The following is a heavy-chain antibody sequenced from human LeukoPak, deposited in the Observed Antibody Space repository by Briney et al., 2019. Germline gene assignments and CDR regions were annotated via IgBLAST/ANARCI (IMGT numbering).Heavy chain of an antibody. V-gene: IGHV1-2*02. J-gene: IGHJ4*02. CDR2: INPNSGGT. CDR3: AREKSIAVAGTGGDYFDY. Sequence: GASVKVSCKASGYTFTSYYMHWVRQAPGQGLEWMGWINPNSGGTNYAQKFQGRVTMTRDTSISTAYMELSRLGSDDTAVYYCAREKSIAVAGTGGDYFDYWGQGTLVTVSS. D-gene: IGHD6-19*01. CDR1: GYTFTSYY.